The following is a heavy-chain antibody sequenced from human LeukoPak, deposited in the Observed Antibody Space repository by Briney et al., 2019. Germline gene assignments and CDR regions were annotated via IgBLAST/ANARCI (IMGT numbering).Heavy chain of an antibody. CDR2: IYYSGST. CDR1: GGSFSGYY. V-gene: IGHV4-59*08. Sequence: SETLSLTCAVYGGSFSGYYWSWIRQPPGKGLEWIGYIYYSGSTNYNPSLKSRVTISVDTSKNRFSLKLSSVTAADTAVYYCARLRTMVRGVWRYYYGMDVWGQGTTVTVSS. D-gene: IGHD3-10*01. J-gene: IGHJ6*02. CDR3: ARLRTMVRGVWRYYYGMDV.